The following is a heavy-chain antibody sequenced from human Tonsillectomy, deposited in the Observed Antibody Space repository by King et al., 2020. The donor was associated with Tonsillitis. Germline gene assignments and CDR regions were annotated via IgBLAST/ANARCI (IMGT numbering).Heavy chain of an antibody. J-gene: IGHJ4*02. Sequence: VQLVESGGGLVQPGRSLRLSCKASGFIFGDSAMNWFRQSPERGLEWVGFIRSKSNGGTTEIAASVRGRFTISRDDSKSIAYLQMNSLKSEDTAVYYCTRGRRDWGQGTLVTVAS. CDR1: GFIFGDSA. V-gene: IGHV3-49*03. CDR3: TRGRRD. CDR2: IRSKSNGGTT.